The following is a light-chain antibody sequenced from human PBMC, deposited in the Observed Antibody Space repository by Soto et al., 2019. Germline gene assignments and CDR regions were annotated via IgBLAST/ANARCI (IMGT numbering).Light chain of an antibody. CDR2: KAS. V-gene: IGKV1-5*03. CDR1: QSISSW. Sequence: DIQMTQSPSTLSASVGDRVTITCRASQSISSWLAWYQQKPGKAPKLLIYKASSLESGVPSRFSGSGSGTEFTLTISSLQPDDFATYYCQQYNSYSWTFGQGTKAESK. J-gene: IGKJ1*01. CDR3: QQYNSYSWT.